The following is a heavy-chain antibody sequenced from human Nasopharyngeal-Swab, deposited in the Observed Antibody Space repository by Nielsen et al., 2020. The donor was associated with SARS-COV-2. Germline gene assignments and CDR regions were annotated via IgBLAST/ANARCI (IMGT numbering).Heavy chain of an antibody. J-gene: IGHJ4*02. CDR1: GYNFTTYD. V-gene: IGHV1-8*01. CDR2: MNPNSGNT. CDR3: ARGIAAAGTVY. Sequence: ASVKVSCKASGYNFTTYDFNWVRQATGQGLEWMGWMNPNSGNTGYAQKFQGRVTMTRNTSIRTAYMELSSLRSEDTAVYYCARGIAAAGTVYWGQGTLVTVSS. D-gene: IGHD6-13*01.